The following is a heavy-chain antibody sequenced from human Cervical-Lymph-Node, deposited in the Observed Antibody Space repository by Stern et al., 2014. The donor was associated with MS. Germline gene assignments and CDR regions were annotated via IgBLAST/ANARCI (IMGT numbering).Heavy chain of an antibody. D-gene: IGHD6-6*01. V-gene: IGHV1-69*01. CDR1: GGTFNSYV. J-gene: IGHJ6*02. Sequence: VQLVESGAEVKKPGSSGKVSCKASGGTFNSYVISWVRQAPGQGLEWMGGFVTPFSTTHYAQKLQGRVTITADESRSTTYMELTSLRSDDTAVYYCARGGIGSSRLYYHFYGMDVWGQGTTVTVSS. CDR3: ARGGIGSSRLYYHFYGMDV. CDR2: FVTPFSTT.